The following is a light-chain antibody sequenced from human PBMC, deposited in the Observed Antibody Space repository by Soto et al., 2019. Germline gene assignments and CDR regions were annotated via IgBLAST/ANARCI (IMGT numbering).Light chain of an antibody. CDR1: QGISSY. CDR3: QQYNSYWT. CDR2: AAS. V-gene: IGKV1-9*01. Sequence: IQLTQSPSSLSASVGDRVTIACRASQGISSYLAWYQQKPGKAPQLLIYAASTLQSGVPSRFSGSGSGTEFALTISSLQPDDVATYYCQQYNSYWTFGQGTKVDIK. J-gene: IGKJ1*01.